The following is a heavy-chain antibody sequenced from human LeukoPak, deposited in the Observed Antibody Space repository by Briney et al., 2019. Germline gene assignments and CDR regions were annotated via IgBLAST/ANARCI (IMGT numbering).Heavy chain of an antibody. Sequence: SETLSLTCTVSGGSMSNYYWTWMRQPPGKGLEWVGYIYYSGSTNYNPSLKSRVTISVDTSKNQFSLKLSSVTAADTAVYYCARLRVYGSGTYCNDYWGQGTLVTVSS. CDR3: ARLRVYGSGTYCNDY. V-gene: IGHV4-59*08. J-gene: IGHJ4*02. CDR2: IYYSGST. D-gene: IGHD3-10*01. CDR1: GGSMSNYY.